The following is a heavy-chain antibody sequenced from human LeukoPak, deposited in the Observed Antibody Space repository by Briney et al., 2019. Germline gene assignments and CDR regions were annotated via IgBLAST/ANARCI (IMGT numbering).Heavy chain of an antibody. CDR2: ISYDGSNK. Sequence: HPGGSLRLSCAASGFTFSSYGMHWVRQAPGKGLEWVAVISYDGSNKYYADSVKGRFTISRDNSKNTLYLQMNSLRAEDTAVYYCAKDKAYYYDSSGYSAAYYFDYWGQGTLVTVSS. V-gene: IGHV3-30*18. J-gene: IGHJ4*02. CDR1: GFTFSSYG. D-gene: IGHD3-22*01. CDR3: AKDKAYYYDSSGYSAAYYFDY.